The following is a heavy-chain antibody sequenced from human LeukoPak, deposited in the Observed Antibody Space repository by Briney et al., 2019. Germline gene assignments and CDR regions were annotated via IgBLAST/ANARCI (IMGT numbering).Heavy chain of an antibody. CDR2: IRSSIYGGTP. J-gene: IGHJ4*02. CDR1: GFTFREFA. CDR3: SREWGSGNDLRPDS. Sequence: QPGRSLRLSCTSSGFTFREFAVSWFRQAPGKGLEWIDFIRSSIYGGTPKAAASVKGRFIFSRDDSKGVAYLRMNSLKTDDTAVYYCSREWGSGNDLRPDSWGQGTLVTVSS. D-gene: IGHD1-1*01. V-gene: IGHV3-49*03.